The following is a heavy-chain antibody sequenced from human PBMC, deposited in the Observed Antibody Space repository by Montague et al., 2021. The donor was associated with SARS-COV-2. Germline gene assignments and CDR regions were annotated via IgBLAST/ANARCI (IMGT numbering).Heavy chain of an antibody. CDR1: GGSISSYY. V-gene: IGHV4-59*01. D-gene: IGHD6-19*01. CDR2: IYYSGST. J-gene: IGHJ3*02. Sequence: SETLSLTCTVAGGSISSYYWGWIRQPPGKGLEWIGYIYYSGSTNXXPSLKSRVTISVDTSKNQFSLKLSSATAADTAVYYCARGSGWMGNAFDIWGQGTMVTVSS. CDR3: ARGSGWMGNAFDI.